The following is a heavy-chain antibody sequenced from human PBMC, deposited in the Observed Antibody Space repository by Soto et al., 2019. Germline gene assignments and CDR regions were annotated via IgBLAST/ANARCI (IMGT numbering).Heavy chain of an antibody. D-gene: IGHD7-27*01. J-gene: IGHJ4*02. CDR1: GFTVSSNY. CDR3: ARLVAWGRYYFDY. Sequence: EVQLVESGGGLIQPGGSLRLSCAASGFTVSSNYMTWVRQAPGKGLQWVSVIYSGGNTYYADSVEGRFTISRDNSKNTLYLQMNSLRVEDTAVYYCARLVAWGRYYFDYWGQGTLVTVSS. V-gene: IGHV3-53*01. CDR2: IYSGGNT.